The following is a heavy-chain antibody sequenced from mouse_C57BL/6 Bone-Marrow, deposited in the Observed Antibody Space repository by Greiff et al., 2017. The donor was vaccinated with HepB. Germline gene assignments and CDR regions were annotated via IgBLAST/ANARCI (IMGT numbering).Heavy chain of an antibody. D-gene: IGHD1-1*01. V-gene: IGHV5-9-1*02. CDR3: TRAPKFITTVVGAMDY. Sequence: EVQLVESGEGLVKPGGSLKLSCAASGFTFSSYAMSWVRQTPEKRLEWVAYISSGGDYIYYADTVKGRFTISRDNARNTLYLQMSSLKSEDTAMYYCTRAPKFITTVVGAMDYWGQGTSVTVSS. CDR2: ISSGGDYI. J-gene: IGHJ4*01. CDR1: GFTFSSYA.